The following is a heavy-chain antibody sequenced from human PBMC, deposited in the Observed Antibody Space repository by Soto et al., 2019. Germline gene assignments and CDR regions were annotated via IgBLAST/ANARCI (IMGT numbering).Heavy chain of an antibody. CDR1: WGPLSSYA. CDR3: ASYYYDSSGYYYGVR. Sequence: SVKVSCKASWGPLSSYAISWVGQAPGQGLEWMGGIIPIFGTANYAQKFQGRVTITADESTSTAYMELSSLRSEDTAVYYCASYYYDSSGYYYGVRWGQGTQVTVSS. J-gene: IGHJ4*02. D-gene: IGHD3-22*01. CDR2: IIPIFGTA. V-gene: IGHV1-69*13.